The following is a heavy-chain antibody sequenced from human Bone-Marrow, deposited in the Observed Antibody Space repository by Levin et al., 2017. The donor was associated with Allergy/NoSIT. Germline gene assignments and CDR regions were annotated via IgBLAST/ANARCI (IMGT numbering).Heavy chain of an antibody. CDR3: VRVRTYYDILAY. Sequence: ASVKVSCKASGYIFTDYYLHWVRQAPGQGLEWMGWINPNSGGTNYAQKFQGRVTMTRDTSISTAYLELSSVRSDDTAVYYCVRVRTYYDILAYWGQGTLVTVSS. CDR2: INPNSGGT. V-gene: IGHV1-2*02. J-gene: IGHJ4*02. CDR1: GYIFTDYY. D-gene: IGHD3-9*01.